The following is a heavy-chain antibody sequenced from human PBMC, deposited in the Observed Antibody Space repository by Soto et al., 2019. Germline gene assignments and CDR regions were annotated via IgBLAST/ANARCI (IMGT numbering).Heavy chain of an antibody. V-gene: IGHV1-3*01. CDR1: GYTFTSYA. D-gene: IGHD2-15*01. J-gene: IGHJ4*02. Sequence: QVQLVQSGAEVKKPGASVKVSCKASGYTFTSYAMHWVRQAPGQGLEWMGWINAGNGNTKYSQKFQGRVTITRDTSASTAYMELSSLISEDTAVYYCARGPGGPDGPGDYWGQGTLVTVSS. CDR3: ARGPGGPDGPGDY. CDR2: INAGNGNT.